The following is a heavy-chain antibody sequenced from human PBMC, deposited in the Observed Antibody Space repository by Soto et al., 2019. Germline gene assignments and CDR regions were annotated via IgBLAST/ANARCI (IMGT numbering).Heavy chain of an antibody. CDR3: AKDRRRGYSYGSAITEINWFDP. J-gene: IGHJ5*02. CDR2: ISGSGGST. CDR1: GFTFSSYA. D-gene: IGHD5-18*01. V-gene: IGHV3-23*01. Sequence: EVQLLESGGGLVQPGGSLRLSCAASGFTFSSYAMSWVRQAPGKGLEWVSAISGSGGSTYYADSVKGRFTISRDTSKNWRYRQMNSLSPEDTAVYYCAKDRRRGYSYGSAITEINWFDPWGQGTLVTVSS.